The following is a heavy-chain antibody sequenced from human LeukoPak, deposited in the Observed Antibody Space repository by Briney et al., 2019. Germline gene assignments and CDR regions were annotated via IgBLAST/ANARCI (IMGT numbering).Heavy chain of an antibody. CDR1: GGSISSYY. V-gene: IGHV4-4*07. J-gene: IGHJ6*03. CDR3: ARRSAQLARFDYYYYMDV. D-gene: IGHD3-3*01. Sequence: SETLSLTCTVSGGSISSYYWSWIRQPAGKGLEWIGRIYTSGSTNYNPSLQSRVTMSVDTSKNQFSLKLSSVTAADTAVYYCARRSAQLARFDYYYYMDVWDKGTTVTVSS. CDR2: IYTSGST.